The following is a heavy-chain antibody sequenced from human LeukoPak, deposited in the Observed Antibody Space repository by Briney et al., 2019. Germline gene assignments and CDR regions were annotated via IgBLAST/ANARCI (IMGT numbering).Heavy chain of an antibody. CDR3: AKALDSSLAGADY. D-gene: IGHD6-19*01. J-gene: IGHJ4*02. CDR2: ISYDGSNK. V-gene: IGHV3-30*18. CDR1: GFTFRSYG. Sequence: GGSLRLSCSASGFTFRSYGMHWVRQAPGKGLGLEWVEVISYDGSNKYYADSVKGRFTISRNNSMHTLFLQMNSLRAEDTAVYYCAKALDSSLAGADYWGQGTLVTVSS.